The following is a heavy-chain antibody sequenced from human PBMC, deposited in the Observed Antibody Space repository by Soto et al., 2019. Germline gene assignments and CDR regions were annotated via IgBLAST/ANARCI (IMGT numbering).Heavy chain of an antibody. CDR1: GFTFSRYS. D-gene: IGHD3-10*01. Sequence: PGGSLRLSCAASGFTFSRYSMNWVRQAPGKGLEWVSYISSSSNSIYYADSVKGRFTISRDNSKNSLHLQMNSLRAEDTAVYYCAFGWSGDDQVVHWGHASRVTDPS. J-gene: IGHJ4*01. CDR2: ISSSSNSI. V-gene: IGHV3-48*01. CDR3: AFGWSGDDQVVH.